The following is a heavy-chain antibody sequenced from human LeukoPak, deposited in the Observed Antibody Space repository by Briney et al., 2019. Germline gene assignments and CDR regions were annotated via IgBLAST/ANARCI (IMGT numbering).Heavy chain of an antibody. D-gene: IGHD6-13*01. V-gene: IGHV3-33*01. CDR1: GFTFSSYG. CDR3: ARDRVAMYSSSSDGMDV. Sequence: PGGSLRVSCAASGFTFSSYGMHWVRQALGKGLEWVAVIWYDGSNKYYADSVKGRFTISRDNSKNTLYLQMNSLRAEDTAVYYCARDRVAMYSSSSDGMDVWGQGTTVTVSS. CDR2: IWYDGSNK. J-gene: IGHJ6*02.